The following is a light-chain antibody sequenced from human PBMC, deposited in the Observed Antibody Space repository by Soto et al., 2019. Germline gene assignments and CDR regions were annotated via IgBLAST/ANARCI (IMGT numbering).Light chain of an antibody. CDR2: WAS. CDR1: QSVLFSSNNLNY. J-gene: IGKJ4*01. V-gene: IGKV4-1*01. Sequence: DIVLTQSPDSLAVSLGARATINCKSSQSVLFSSNNLNYLAWYQQKPGQPPKLLIYWASTRDSGVPDRFSGSGSGTNFTLIINSLQAEDVAVYYCQQHYSTPLTFGGGTNVESK. CDR3: QQHYSTPLT.